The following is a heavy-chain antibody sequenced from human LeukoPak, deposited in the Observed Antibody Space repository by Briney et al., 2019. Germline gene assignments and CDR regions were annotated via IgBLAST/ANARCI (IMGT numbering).Heavy chain of an antibody. Sequence: ASVKVSCKASGYTFTSYDINWVRQATGQGLEWMGWMNPNSGNTGYAQKFQGRVTMTRNTSISTAYMELSSLRSEDTAVYYCARGGDTAMVGVYYYYYMDVWGKGTTVTVSS. V-gene: IGHV1-8*01. CDR2: MNPNSGNT. D-gene: IGHD5-18*01. CDR1: GYTFTSYD. J-gene: IGHJ6*03. CDR3: ARGGDTAMVGVYYYYYMDV.